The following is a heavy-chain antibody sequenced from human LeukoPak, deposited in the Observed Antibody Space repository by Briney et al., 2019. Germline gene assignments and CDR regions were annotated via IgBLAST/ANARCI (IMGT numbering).Heavy chain of an antibody. D-gene: IGHD6-13*01. V-gene: IGHV3-21*01. J-gene: IGHJ6*03. CDR1: GFTFSSYS. Sequence: GGSLRLSCAASGFTFSSYSMNWVRQAPGKGLEWVSSISSSSSYIYYADSVKGRFTISRDNAKNSLYLQMNSLRAEDTAVYYCARDGGEGIAAAGTEFHYYYYYMDVWGKGTTVTVSS. CDR2: ISSSSSYI. CDR3: ARDGGEGIAAAGTEFHYYYYYMDV.